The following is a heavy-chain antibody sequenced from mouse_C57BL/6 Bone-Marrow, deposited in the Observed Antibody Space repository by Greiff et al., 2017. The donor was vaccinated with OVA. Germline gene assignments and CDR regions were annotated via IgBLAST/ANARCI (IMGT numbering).Heavy chain of an antibody. Sequence: QVQLKESGTELVKPGASVKLSCKASGYTFTSYWMHWVKQRPGQGLEWIGNINPSNGGTNYNEKFKSKATLTVDKSSSTAYMQLSSLTSEGSAVYYCAGWGVVTRVVEGNDWGQGTTLTVSA. V-gene: IGHV1-53*01. J-gene: IGHJ2*01. CDR2: INPSNGGT. D-gene: IGHD1-1*01. CDR1: GYTFTSYW. CDR3: AGWGVVTRVVEGND.